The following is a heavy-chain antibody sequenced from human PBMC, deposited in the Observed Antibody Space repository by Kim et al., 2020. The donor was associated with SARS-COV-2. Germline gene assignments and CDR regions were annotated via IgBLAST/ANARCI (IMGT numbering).Heavy chain of an antibody. CDR1: GFTFGDYA. D-gene: IGHD3-3*01. CDR2: ISWNSGSI. J-gene: IGHJ4*02. CDR3: AKDHKLRFLEWLSFGGYFDY. V-gene: IGHV3-9*01. Sequence: ALRLSCAASGFTFGDYAMHWVRQAPGKGLEWVSGISWNSGSIGYADSVKGRFTISRDNAKNSLYLQMNSLRAEDTALYYCAKDHKLRFLEWLSFGGYFDYWGQGTLVTVSS.